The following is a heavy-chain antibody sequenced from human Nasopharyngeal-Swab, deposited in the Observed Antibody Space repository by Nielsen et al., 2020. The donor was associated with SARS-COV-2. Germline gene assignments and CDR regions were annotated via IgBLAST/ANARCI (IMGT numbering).Heavy chain of an antibody. V-gene: IGHV3-33*01. CDR2: IWYDGSNK. CDR3: ARGPWFTEGEYWFDP. Sequence: WIRQPPGKGLEWVAVIWYDGSNKYYADSVKGRFTISRDNSKNTLYLQMNSLRAEDTAVYYCARGPWFTEGEYWFDPWGQGTLVTASS. D-gene: IGHD3-10*01. J-gene: IGHJ5*02.